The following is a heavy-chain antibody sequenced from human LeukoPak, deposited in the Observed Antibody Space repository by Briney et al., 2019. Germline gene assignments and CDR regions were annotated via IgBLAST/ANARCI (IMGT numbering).Heavy chain of an antibody. V-gene: IGHV1-69*06. CDR3: ARERYSSGWYAGDFDY. J-gene: IGHJ4*02. CDR2: LIPIFGTA. Sequence: ASVKVSCKASGGTFSSYAISGVRQAPGQGLKWMGGLIPIFGTANYAQKFQGRVTITADKSTSTAYMELSSLRSEDTAVYYCARERYSSGWYAGDFDYWGQGTLVTVSS. D-gene: IGHD6-19*01. CDR1: GGTFSSYA.